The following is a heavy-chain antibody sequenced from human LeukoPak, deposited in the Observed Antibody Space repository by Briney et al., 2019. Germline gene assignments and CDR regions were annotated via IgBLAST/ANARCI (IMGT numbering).Heavy chain of an antibody. CDR3: ASHSGSYSYFDY. J-gene: IGHJ4*02. CDR1: GYTFTSYG. CDR2: ISAYNGNT. D-gene: IGHD1-26*01. Sequence: ASVKVSCKASGYTFTSYGISWVRQAPGQGLEWMGWISAYNGNTNYAQKLQGSVTMTTDTSTSTAYMELRSLRSDDTAVYYCASHSGSYSYFDYWGQGTLVTVSS. V-gene: IGHV1-18*01.